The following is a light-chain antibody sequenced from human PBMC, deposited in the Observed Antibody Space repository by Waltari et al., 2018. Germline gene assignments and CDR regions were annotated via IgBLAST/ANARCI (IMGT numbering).Light chain of an antibody. Sequence: QSALTQPRSVSGSPGQSVTISCTGTSSDVGGYNYVSWYQQNPYKAPKLMIYDVTKRPAGVPDRFSGSKSGNKASLTISGLQAEDEADYCCCSYAGFYYVFGTGTTVTVL. CDR2: DVT. V-gene: IGLV2-11*01. J-gene: IGLJ1*01. CDR3: CSYAGFYYV. CDR1: SSDVGGYNY.